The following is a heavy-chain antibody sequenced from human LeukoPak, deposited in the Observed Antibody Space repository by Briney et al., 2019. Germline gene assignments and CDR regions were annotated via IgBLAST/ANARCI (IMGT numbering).Heavy chain of an antibody. CDR2: INHSGST. CDR1: GGSFSGYY. D-gene: IGHD5-18*01. Sequence: KPSETLSLTCAVYGGSFSGYYWSWIRQPPGKGLEWIGEINHSGSTNYNPSLKSRVTISVDTSKNQFSLKLSSVTAADTAVYYCARGLILRYSYGYFSEKWGQGTLVTVSS. CDR3: ARGLILRYSYGYFSEK. J-gene: IGHJ4*02. V-gene: IGHV4-34*01.